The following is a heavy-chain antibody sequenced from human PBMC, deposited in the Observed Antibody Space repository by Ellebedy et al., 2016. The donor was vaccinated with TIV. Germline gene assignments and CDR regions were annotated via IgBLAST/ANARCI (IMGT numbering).Heavy chain of an antibody. CDR2: IWYDGSNK. CDR3: ARDSRQWLAPDY. V-gene: IGHV3-33*08. D-gene: IGHD6-19*01. Sequence: GGSLRLSXAASGFTFSSYSMNWVRQAPGKGLEWVAVIWYDGSNKYYADSVKGRFTISRDNSKNTLYLQMNSLRAEDTAVYYCARDSRQWLAPDYWGQGTLVTVSS. J-gene: IGHJ4*02. CDR1: GFTFSSYS.